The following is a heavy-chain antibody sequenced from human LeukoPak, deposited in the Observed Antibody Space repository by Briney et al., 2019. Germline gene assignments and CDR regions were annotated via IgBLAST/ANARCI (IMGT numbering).Heavy chain of an antibody. CDR2: ISATGITT. CDR3: AKPTTRTHISSGLGD. Sequence: SGGSLRLSCAASGFTFSSYAMSWVRQAPGKGLEWVSAISATGITTYYADSVKGRFTISRDTSKNTLYLQMNSLRADDTAVYYCAKPTTRTHISSGLGDWGQGTLVTVSA. CDR1: GFTFSSYA. J-gene: IGHJ4*02. V-gene: IGHV3-23*01. D-gene: IGHD1-14*01.